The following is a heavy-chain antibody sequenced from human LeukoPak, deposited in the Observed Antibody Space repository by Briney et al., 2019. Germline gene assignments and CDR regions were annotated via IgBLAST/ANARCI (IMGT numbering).Heavy chain of an antibody. D-gene: IGHD3-22*01. CDR1: GGTISSSSYY. CDR2: IYYSGST. CDR3: ARERYDSSGYYYFRARDAFDI. Sequence: SETLSLTCTVSGGTISSSSYYWGWIRQPPGKGLEWIGSIYYSGSTYYNPSLKSRVTISVDTSKNQFSLKLSSVTAADTAVYYWARERYDSSGYYYFRARDAFDIWGQGTMVTVSS. V-gene: IGHV4-39*01. J-gene: IGHJ3*02.